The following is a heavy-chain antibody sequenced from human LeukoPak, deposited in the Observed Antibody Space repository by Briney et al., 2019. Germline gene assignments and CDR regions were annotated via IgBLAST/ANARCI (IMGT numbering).Heavy chain of an antibody. Sequence: GASVKVSCKASRGTFSSYAISWVRQAPGQGLEWMGRIIPILGIANYAQKFQGRVTITADKSTTTASMALSSLRSEDTAVYYCARGPPYAILTGYHLDYWGQGTRVTVSS. D-gene: IGHD3-9*01. CDR1: RGTFSSYA. CDR2: IIPILGIA. V-gene: IGHV1-69*04. J-gene: IGHJ4*02. CDR3: ARGPPYAILTGYHLDY.